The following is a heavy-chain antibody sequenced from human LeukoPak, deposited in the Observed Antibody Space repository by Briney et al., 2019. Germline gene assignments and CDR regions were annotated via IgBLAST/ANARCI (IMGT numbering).Heavy chain of an antibody. Sequence: KPSETLSLTCSVSGDSISSSSYFWGWIRQPPGKELEWIGSLYYSGTTFYNPSLKSRVTLSVDTSRNQFSLKLSSVTAADTAVYYCARLEGNGWNHFDYWGQGTLVTVSS. CDR2: LYYSGTT. V-gene: IGHV4-39*01. CDR1: GDSISSSSYF. CDR3: ARLEGNGWNHFDY. J-gene: IGHJ4*02. D-gene: IGHD6-19*01.